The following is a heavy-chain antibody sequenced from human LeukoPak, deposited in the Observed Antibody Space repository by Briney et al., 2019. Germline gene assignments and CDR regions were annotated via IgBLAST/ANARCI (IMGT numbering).Heavy chain of an antibody. J-gene: IGHJ4*02. CDR3: ARGARYYYDSSGYYQPAVDY. D-gene: IGHD3-22*01. V-gene: IGHV3-21*01. CDR2: ISSSSSYI. Sequence: GGSLRLSCAASGFTFSSYSMNGVRQAPGKGLEWVSSISSSSSYIYYADSVKGRFTISRDNAKNSLYLQMNSLRAEDTAVYYCARGARYYYDSSGYYQPAVDYWGQGTLVTVSS. CDR1: GFTFSSYS.